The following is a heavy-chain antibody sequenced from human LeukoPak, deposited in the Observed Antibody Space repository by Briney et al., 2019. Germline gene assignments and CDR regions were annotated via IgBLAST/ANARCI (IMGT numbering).Heavy chain of an antibody. CDR2: IYYSGST. Sequence: SETLSLTCTVSGGSISRYYWSWIRQPPGKGLEWIGYIYYSGSTNYNPSLKSRVTISVDTSKNQFSLKLSSVTAADTAVYYCARGDSGYDLHYFDYWGQGTLVTVSS. D-gene: IGHD5-12*01. J-gene: IGHJ4*02. V-gene: IGHV4-59*01. CDR1: GGSISRYY. CDR3: ARGDSGYDLHYFDY.